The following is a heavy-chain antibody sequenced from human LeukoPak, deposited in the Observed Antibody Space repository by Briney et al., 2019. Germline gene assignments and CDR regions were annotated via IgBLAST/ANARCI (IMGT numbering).Heavy chain of an antibody. V-gene: IGHV3-30*07. D-gene: IGHD1-26*01. J-gene: IGHJ3*02. CDR3: ARASIVGATWSDAFDI. CDR1: GFTFSSYA. CDR2: ISYDGSNK. Sequence: GGSLRLSCAASGFTFSSYAMHWVRQAPGKGLEWVAVISYDGSNKYYADSVKGRFTISRDNSKNTLYLQMNSLRAEDTAVYYCARASIVGATWSDAFDIWGQGTMVTVSS.